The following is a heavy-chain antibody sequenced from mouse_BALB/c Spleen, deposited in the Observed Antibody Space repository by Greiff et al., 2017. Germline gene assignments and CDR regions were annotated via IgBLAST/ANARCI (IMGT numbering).Heavy chain of an antibody. V-gene: IGHV2-2*02. CDR2: IWSGGST. CDR1: GFSLTSYG. J-gene: IGHJ4*01. CDR3: ARDYRYDGRGYAMDY. Sequence: QVQLQQSGPGLVQPSQSLSITCTASGFSLTSYGVHWVRQSPGKGLEWLGVIWSGGSTDYNAAFISRLSISKDNSKSQVFFKMNSLQANDTAIYYCARDYRYDGRGYAMDYWGQGTSVTVSS. D-gene: IGHD2-14*01.